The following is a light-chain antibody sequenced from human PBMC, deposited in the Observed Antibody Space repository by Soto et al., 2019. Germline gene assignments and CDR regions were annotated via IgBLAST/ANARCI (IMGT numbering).Light chain of an antibody. J-gene: IGKJ2*01. CDR2: PAS. V-gene: IGKV1-9*01. CDR3: QQVNHFPFT. Sequence: DIPLTQSPSFLSASVGDRVTVTCRASQDISTYLAWFQQKPGKAPQLLVYPASTLQGGVPSRFSGRGSGTDFTLTISSLQPDDFATYYCQQVNHFPFTFGQGTYLEIK. CDR1: QDISTY.